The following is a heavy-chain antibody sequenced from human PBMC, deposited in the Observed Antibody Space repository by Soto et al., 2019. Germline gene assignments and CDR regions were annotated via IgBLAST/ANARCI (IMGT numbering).Heavy chain of an antibody. CDR3: ASRAKGVGATPRWYFYL. CDR1: GFTFGTYA. J-gene: IGHJ2*01. Sequence: EVQLLESGGGLVQPGGSLRLSCAASGFTFGTYAMSWVRQAPGMGLEWVSAISGSVGSTYYADSVKGRCTISRDNSKNTLYVQRHSLSSEDTSVSLCASRAKGVGATPRWYFYLSGRGTLVTVSS. V-gene: IGHV3-23*01. D-gene: IGHD1-26*01. CDR2: ISGSVGST.